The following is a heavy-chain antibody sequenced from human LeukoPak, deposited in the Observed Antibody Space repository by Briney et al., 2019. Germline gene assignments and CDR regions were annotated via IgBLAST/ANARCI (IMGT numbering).Heavy chain of an antibody. V-gene: IGHV4-59*01. Sequence: SETLSLTCTVSGGSISSYYWSWIRQPPGKGLEWIGYIYYSGSTNYNPSLKSRVTISVDTSKNQFSLKLSSVTAADTAVYYCARVRGTVVTSLYYYYGMDVWGQGTTVTVSS. CDR3: ARVRGTVVTSLYYYYGMDV. J-gene: IGHJ6*02. D-gene: IGHD4-23*01. CDR1: GGSISSYY. CDR2: IYYSGST.